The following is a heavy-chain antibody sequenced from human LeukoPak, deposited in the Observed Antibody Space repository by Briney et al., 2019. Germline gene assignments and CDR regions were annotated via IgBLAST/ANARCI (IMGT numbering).Heavy chain of an antibody. CDR3: ARDLSPLGFDP. Sequence: SQTLSLTCTVSGVSINSGDYYWSWLRQPPGKGLEWIGNIYYSGNTYYNPSLKRRVTISLDTSNNHSSLKLSSVTDADTAVYYCARDLSPLGFDPWGQGTRVTVSS. J-gene: IGHJ5*02. V-gene: IGHV4-30-4*01. CDR2: IYYSGNT. CDR1: GVSINSGDYY.